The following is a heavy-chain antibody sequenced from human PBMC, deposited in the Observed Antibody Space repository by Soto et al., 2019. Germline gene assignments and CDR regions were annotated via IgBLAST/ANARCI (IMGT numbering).Heavy chain of an antibody. Sequence: QVQLQESGPGLVKPSQTLSLTCTVSGGSISSGDYYWSWIRQPPGKGLEWIGYIYYSGSTYYNPSPKSRVTISVDKSKNQFSLKLSSVTAADTAVYYRARGVSSYYDSSGEYFDYWGQGTLVTVSS. CDR3: ARGVSSYYDSSGEYFDY. CDR2: IYYSGST. J-gene: IGHJ4*02. V-gene: IGHV4-30-4*01. CDR1: GGSISSGDYY. D-gene: IGHD3-22*01.